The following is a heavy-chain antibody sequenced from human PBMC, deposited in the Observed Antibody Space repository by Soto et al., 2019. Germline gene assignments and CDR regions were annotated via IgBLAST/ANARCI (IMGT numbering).Heavy chain of an antibody. CDR2: IYTSGST. V-gene: IGHV4-4*07. CDR1: GGSISSYY. CDR3: ARGDCSGGSCYYFDY. D-gene: IGHD2-15*01. Sequence: SETLSLTCTVSGGSISSYYWSWIRQPAGKGLEWIGRIYTSGSTNYNPSLKSRVTMSVDTSKNQFSLKLSSVTAADTAVYYCARGDCSGGSCYYFDYWGQGTLVTVSS. J-gene: IGHJ4*02.